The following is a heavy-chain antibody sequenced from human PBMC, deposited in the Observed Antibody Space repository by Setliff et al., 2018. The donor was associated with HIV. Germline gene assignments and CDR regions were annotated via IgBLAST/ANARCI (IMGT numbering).Heavy chain of an antibody. V-gene: IGHV4-39*07. CDR2: IYHDGTT. CDR1: GGSINTRSYY. J-gene: IGHJ5*01. Sequence: SETLSLTCSVSGGSINTRSYYWAWVCQPPGNELEWIGSIYHDGTTHYRSSLRSRAAISIDTSKSQISLKVRSVTAADTAVYFCAGHPVTSGWLSLNWFDPWGQGILVTVSS. CDR3: AGHPVTSGWLSLNWFDP. D-gene: IGHD6-19*01.